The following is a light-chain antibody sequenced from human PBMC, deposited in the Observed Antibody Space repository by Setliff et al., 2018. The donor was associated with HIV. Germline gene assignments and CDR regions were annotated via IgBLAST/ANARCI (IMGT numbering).Light chain of an antibody. J-gene: IGLJ2*01. CDR2: DNS. Sequence: QSALAQPPSVSGAPGQRVTIFCTGSSSNIGAGYDVHWYQQLPGTAPKLLIYDNSNRPSGVPDRFSGSKSGTSASLAITGLQAEDEADYYCQSYDSSLSAPVFGGGTKVTVL. V-gene: IGLV1-40*01. CDR3: QSYDSSLSAPV. CDR1: SSNIGAGYD.